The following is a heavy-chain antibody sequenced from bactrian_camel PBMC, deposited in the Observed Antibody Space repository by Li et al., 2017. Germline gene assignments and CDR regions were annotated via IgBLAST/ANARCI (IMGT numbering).Heavy chain of an antibody. CDR2: IHAKGGST. V-gene: IGHV3S54*01. CDR1: GCGMSENC. CDR3: AAELKGGPWLRAASYAY. J-gene: IGHJ4*01. Sequence: VQLVESGGGSVQAGGSMGLSCEYSGCGMSENCKAWFRQAPGKEREAVAAIHAKGGSTYYADSMKGRFTISQDTAKNTVYLQMNNLKPEDTAMYYCAAELKGGPWLRAASYAYWGQGTQVTVS. D-gene: IGHD7*01.